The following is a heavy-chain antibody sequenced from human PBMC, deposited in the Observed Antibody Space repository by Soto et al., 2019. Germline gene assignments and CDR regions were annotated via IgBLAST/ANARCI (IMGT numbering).Heavy chain of an antibody. CDR1: GFTVSSNY. V-gene: IGHV3-66*01. CDR2: IYSGGST. J-gene: IGHJ3*02. Sequence: GGSLRLSCAASGFTVSSNYMSWVRQAPGKGLEWVSVIYSGGSTYYADSVKGRFTISRDNSKNTLYLQMNSLRAEDTVVYYCAREGSGAMVRPPGAFDIWGQGTMVTVSS. D-gene: IGHD3-10*01. CDR3: AREGSGAMVRPPGAFDI.